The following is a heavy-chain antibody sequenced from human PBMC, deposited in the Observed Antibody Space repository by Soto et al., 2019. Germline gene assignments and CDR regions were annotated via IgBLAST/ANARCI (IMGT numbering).Heavy chain of an antibody. CDR3: ARDRPVASYDFWSGYLSAFNFDY. J-gene: IGHJ4*02. D-gene: IGHD3-3*01. CDR2: IYTSGST. Sequence: QVQLQESGPGLVKPSETLSLTCTVSGGSISSYYWSWIRQPAGKGLEWIGRIYTSGSTNYNPSLTSRVTMSVDTSRNQFSLKLSSVTAADTAVYYCARDRPVASYDFWSGYLSAFNFDYWGQGTLVTVSS. CDR1: GGSISSYY. V-gene: IGHV4-4*07.